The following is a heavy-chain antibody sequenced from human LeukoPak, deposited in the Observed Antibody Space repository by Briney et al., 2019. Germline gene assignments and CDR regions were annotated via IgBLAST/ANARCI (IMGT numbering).Heavy chain of an antibody. CDR3: ARLRKDGPSPYYYYGMDV. Sequence: SETLSLTCAVSGGSISSSNWWSWVRQPPGKGLEWIGEIYHSGSTNYDPSLKSRVTISVDKSKNQFSLKLSSVTAADTAVYYCARLRKDGPSPYYYYGMDVWGKGTTVTVSS. D-gene: IGHD4-17*01. CDR2: IYHSGST. CDR1: GGSISSSNW. J-gene: IGHJ6*04. V-gene: IGHV4-4*02.